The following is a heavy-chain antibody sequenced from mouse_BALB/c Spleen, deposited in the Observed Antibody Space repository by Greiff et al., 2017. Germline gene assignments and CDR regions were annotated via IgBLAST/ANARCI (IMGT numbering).Heavy chain of an antibody. CDR2: IWSGGST. Sequence: VQVVESGPGLVQPSQSLSITCTVSGFSLTSYGVHWVRQSPGKGLEWLGVIWSGGSTDYNAAFISRLSISKDNSKSQVFFKMNSLQADDTAIYYCARTPYYRYALDYWGQGTTLTVSS. J-gene: IGHJ2*01. CDR3: ARTPYYRYALDY. V-gene: IGHV2-4-1*01. D-gene: IGHD2-14*01. CDR1: GFSLTSYG.